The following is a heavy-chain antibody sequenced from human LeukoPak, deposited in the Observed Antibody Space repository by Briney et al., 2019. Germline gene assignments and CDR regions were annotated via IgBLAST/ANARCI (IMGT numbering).Heavy chain of an antibody. CDR2: ISRDNGNT. Sequence: GASVKVSCKAAGYTFTNYGIKWGRHAPGQGLEWMGWISRDNGNTNYAQKVQGRVTMTRDTSTSTAYMELRSLRWDDTAVYYCARDGNYFYYMDVWGKGTTVTVSS. J-gene: IGHJ6*03. D-gene: IGHD1-1*01. V-gene: IGHV1-18*01. CDR1: GYTFTNYG. CDR3: ARDGNYFYYMDV.